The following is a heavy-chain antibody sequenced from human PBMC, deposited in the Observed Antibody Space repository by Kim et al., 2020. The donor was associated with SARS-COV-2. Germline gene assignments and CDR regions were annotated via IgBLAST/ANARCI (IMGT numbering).Heavy chain of an antibody. J-gene: IGHJ3*02. CDR3: ARDILTGSMGSFDI. V-gene: IGHV1-18*01. D-gene: IGHD3-9*01. Sequence: AQDLQGRVTMTTDTCTSTAYMELRSLRSDDTAVYYCARDILTGSMGSFDIWGQGTMVTVSS.